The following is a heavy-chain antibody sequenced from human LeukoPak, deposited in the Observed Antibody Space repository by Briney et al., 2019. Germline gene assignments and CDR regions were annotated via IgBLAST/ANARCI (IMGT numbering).Heavy chain of an antibody. CDR2: INPDSGDT. CDR3: ARGPRGSSWPRHWFDP. Sequence: GASVKVSCKASEYTFSVYHIHWVRQAPGQGLEWMAWINPDSGDTNYAQKLQGRVTMTTDTSTSTAYMELRSLRSDDTAVYYCARGPRGSSWPRHWFDPWGQGTLVTVSS. V-gene: IGHV1-18*04. CDR1: EYTFSVYH. D-gene: IGHD6-13*01. J-gene: IGHJ5*02.